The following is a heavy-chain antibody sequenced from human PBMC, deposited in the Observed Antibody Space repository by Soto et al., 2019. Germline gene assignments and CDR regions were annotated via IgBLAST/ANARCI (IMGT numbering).Heavy chain of an antibody. D-gene: IGHD1-26*01. CDR1: NGSITSGGYY. CDR3: ARMSGTYYVPDY. J-gene: IGHJ4*02. CDR2: IYHSGST. V-gene: IGHV4-31*03. Sequence: QVQLQESGPRLVEASQTLSLTCTVSNGSITSGGYYWSWIRQPPGKRLEWIGYIYHSGSTFYSPSVQSRLTMSVDTSKNQCSLTLSSVTAADTAVYHCARMSGTYYVPDYWGQGTPVTVSS.